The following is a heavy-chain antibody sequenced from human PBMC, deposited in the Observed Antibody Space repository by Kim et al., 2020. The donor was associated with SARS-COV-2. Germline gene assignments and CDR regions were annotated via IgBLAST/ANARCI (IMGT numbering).Heavy chain of an antibody. CDR2: IIPIFGTA. D-gene: IGHD3-10*01. Sequence: SVNVSCKASGGTFSSYAISWVRQAPGQGLEWMGGIIPIFGTANYAQKFQGRVTITADESTSTAYLELSSLRSEDTAVYYCATPALPSITRVRGGWYYGMDVWGQGTTVTVSS. CDR3: ATPALPSITRVRGGWYYGMDV. CDR1: GGTFSSYA. J-gene: IGHJ6*02. V-gene: IGHV1-69*13.